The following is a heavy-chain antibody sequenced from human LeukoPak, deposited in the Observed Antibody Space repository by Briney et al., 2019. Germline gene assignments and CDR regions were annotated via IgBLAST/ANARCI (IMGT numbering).Heavy chain of an antibody. V-gene: IGHV1-18*01. Sequence: ASEDVSCKASGYTFTNYGISWVRQAPGQGPEWMGWISAYSGHTNYAQKLQGRVTMTTDTSTSTAYMELRSLRSDDTAVYYCARDNPSGSWSWIDVWGQGTMVSVSA. CDR2: ISAYSGHT. CDR3: ARDNPSGSWSWIDV. D-gene: IGHD6-13*01. CDR1: GYTFTNYG. J-gene: IGHJ5*02.